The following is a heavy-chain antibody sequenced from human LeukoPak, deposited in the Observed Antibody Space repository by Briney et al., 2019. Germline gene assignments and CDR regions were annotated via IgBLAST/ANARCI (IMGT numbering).Heavy chain of an antibody. D-gene: IGHD4-23*01. V-gene: IGHV3-21*01. CDR3: ARDYFAGGNSPFDY. Sequence: PGGSLRLSCAASGFTFSSYSMNWVRQAPGKGLEWVSSISSSSSYIYYADSVKGRFTISRDNAKNSLNLQMNSLRAEDTAVYYCARDYFAGGNSPFDYWGQGTLVTVSS. J-gene: IGHJ4*02. CDR1: GFTFSSYS. CDR2: ISSSSSYI.